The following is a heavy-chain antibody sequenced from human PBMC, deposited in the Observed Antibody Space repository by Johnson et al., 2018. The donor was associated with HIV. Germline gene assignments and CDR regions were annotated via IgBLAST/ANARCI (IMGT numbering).Heavy chain of an antibody. CDR1: GFIFDDYA. D-gene: IGHD4-23*01. V-gene: IGHV3-66*01. CDR2: IYSGGST. J-gene: IGHJ3*02. Sequence: EVQLVESGGGVVRPGGSLRFSCAASGFIFDDYAMNWVRHAPGKGLEWVSVIYSGGSTYYADSVKGRFTISRYNSKNTLYLQMNSLRAEDTAVFYCARASLARGGKIRAFDIWGQGTMVTVSS. CDR3: ARASLARGGKIRAFDI.